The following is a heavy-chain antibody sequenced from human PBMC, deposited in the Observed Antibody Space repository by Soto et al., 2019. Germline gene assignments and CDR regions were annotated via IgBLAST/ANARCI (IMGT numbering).Heavy chain of an antibody. CDR3: ASSYYDSSPYYFYGMDV. CDR2: ISYSGRT. Sequence: QVQLQESGPGLVKPSQTLSLTCTVSGRSISSVDYYWSWVRQHPGKGLEWIGYISYSGRTYYNSSLESRVTLSVDTSDNQFSLKLSSVTAADTAVYYCASSYYDSSPYYFYGMDVWGRGTTVTVSS. V-gene: IGHV4-31*03. J-gene: IGHJ6*02. D-gene: IGHD3-22*01. CDR1: GRSISSVDYY.